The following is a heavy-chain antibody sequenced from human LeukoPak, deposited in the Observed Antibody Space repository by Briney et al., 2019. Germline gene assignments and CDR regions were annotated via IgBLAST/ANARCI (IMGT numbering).Heavy chain of an antibody. CDR1: GFTFSSYW. V-gene: IGHV3-23*01. Sequence: GGSLRLSCAASGFTFSSYWMSWVRQAPGKGLEWVSAISGSGGSTYYADSVKGRFTISRDNSKNTLYLQMNSLRAEDTAVYYCAKGGTKGVVVVPAALDYWGQGTLVTVSS. J-gene: IGHJ4*02. D-gene: IGHD2-2*01. CDR2: ISGSGGST. CDR3: AKGGTKGVVVVPAALDY.